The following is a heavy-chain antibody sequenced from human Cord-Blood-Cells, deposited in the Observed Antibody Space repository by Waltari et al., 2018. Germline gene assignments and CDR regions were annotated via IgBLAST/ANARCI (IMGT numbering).Heavy chain of an antibody. Sequence: QLQLQESGPGLVKPSETLSLTCTVSGGSISSSSYYWGWIHQPPGKGLEWIGSIYYSGSTYSNPSLKSRVTISVDTSKNQFSLKLSSVTAADTAVYYCARHHSPLSTVVPAAIGNWFDPWGQGTLVTVSS. J-gene: IGHJ5*02. V-gene: IGHV4-39*01. CDR2: IYYSGST. CDR3: ARHHSPLSTVVPAAIGNWFDP. D-gene: IGHD2-2*01. CDR1: GGSISSSSYY.